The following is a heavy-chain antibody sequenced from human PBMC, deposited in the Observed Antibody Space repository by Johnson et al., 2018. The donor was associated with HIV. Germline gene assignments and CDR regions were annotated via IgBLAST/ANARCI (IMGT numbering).Heavy chain of an antibody. Sequence: QVQLVESGGGVVQPGRSLRLSCAASGFTFSSMHWDRQAPGKGLEWVAVISYDGSNKYYADSVKGRFTISRDNAKNSLYLQMNSLRAEDTALYYCARDRGVFWSGYYSAFDIWGQGTMVTVSS. CDR3: ARDRGVFWSGYYSAFDI. D-gene: IGHD3-3*01. V-gene: IGHV3-30-3*01. CDR2: ISYDGSNK. J-gene: IGHJ3*02. CDR1: GFTFSS.